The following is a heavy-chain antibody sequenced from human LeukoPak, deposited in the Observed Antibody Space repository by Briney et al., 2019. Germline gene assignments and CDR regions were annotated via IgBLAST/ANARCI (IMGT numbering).Heavy chain of an antibody. Sequence: GGSLRLSCAASGFTFSSYGMHWVRQAPGKGLEWVAVIWYDGSNKYYADSVKGRFTVSRDKSKNTLYLQMNSLRAEDTAVYYCARRYYYDSSGLDYWGQGALVTVSS. D-gene: IGHD3-22*01. CDR1: GFTFSSYG. CDR3: ARRYYYDSSGLDY. V-gene: IGHV3-33*01. CDR2: IWYDGSNK. J-gene: IGHJ4*02.